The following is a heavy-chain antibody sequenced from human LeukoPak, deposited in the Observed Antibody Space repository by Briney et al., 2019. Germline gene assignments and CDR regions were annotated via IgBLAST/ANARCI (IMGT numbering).Heavy chain of an antibody. V-gene: IGHV1-69*06. CDR3: ASRFGGAYYFYMDV. D-gene: IGHD3-10*01. Sequence: GASVKVSCKASGGTFSSYGLSWVRQAPGQGLEWMGEIIPMFGTTNYAQKLQGRVTITADKFTSTAYMELSSLTSEDTAVYYCASRFGGAYYFYMDVWGKGTPVTVSS. CDR1: GGTFSSYG. CDR2: IIPMFGTT. J-gene: IGHJ6*03.